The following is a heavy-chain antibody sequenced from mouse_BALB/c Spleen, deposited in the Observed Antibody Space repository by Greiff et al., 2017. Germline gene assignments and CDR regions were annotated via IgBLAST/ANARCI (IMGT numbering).Heavy chain of an antibody. Sequence: DVHLVESGGDLVKPGGSLKLSCAASGFTFSSYGMSWVRQTPDKRLEWVATISSGGSYTYYPDSVKGRFTISRDNAKNTLYLQMSSLKSEDTAMYYCARFLLITTVVDSIAYWGQGTLVTVSA. CDR3: ARFLLITTVVDSIAY. J-gene: IGHJ3*01. CDR2: ISSGGSYT. CDR1: GFTFSSYG. V-gene: IGHV5-6*01. D-gene: IGHD1-1*01.